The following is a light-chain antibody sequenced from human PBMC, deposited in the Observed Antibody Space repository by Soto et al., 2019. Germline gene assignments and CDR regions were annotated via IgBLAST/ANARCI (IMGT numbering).Light chain of an antibody. V-gene: IGKV3-15*01. J-gene: IGKJ4*01. CDR2: GAS. Sequence: EIVLTQSPGTLSLSPGESATLSCRASQSVSNNYLAWYQQKPAQAPRLLIYGASTRAAGIPARFSGSGSGTEFTLTISGLQSEDFAVYYCQQYENWPGFGGGTKVDIK. CDR1: QSVSNN. CDR3: QQYENWPG.